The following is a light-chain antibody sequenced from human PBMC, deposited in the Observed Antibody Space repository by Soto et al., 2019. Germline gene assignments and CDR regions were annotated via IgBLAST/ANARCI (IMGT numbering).Light chain of an antibody. V-gene: IGKV1-5*03. CDR1: QRLSYW. J-gene: IGKJ2*01. CDR2: QGS. Sequence: DIQMTQSPSTLSASVGDRVTIICRASQRLSYWLAWYQQKPGKAPKLLIYQGSYLQSGVPSRFSGSGSGSEFTLSISGLQPDDFATYYCQQYNTYPYSFGQGTKLEIK. CDR3: QQYNTYPYS.